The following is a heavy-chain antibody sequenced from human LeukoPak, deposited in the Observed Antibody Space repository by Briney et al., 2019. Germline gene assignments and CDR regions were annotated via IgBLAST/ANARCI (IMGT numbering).Heavy chain of an antibody. D-gene: IGHD6-19*01. Sequence: SQTLSLTCAISGDSVSSNSAAWNWIRQSPSRGLEWLGRTYYKSKWYNDYAVSVKSRITITPDTSKNQFSLQLNSVTPEDTAVYYCARGAAVAGPYYYYMDVWGKGTTVTISS. CDR3: ARGAAVAGPYYYYMDV. V-gene: IGHV6-1*01. CDR2: TYYKSKWYN. J-gene: IGHJ6*03. CDR1: GDSVSSNSAA.